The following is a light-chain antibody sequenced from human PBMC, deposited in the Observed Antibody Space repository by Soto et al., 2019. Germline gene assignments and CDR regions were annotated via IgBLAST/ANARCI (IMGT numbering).Light chain of an antibody. Sequence: DIVMTQTPLSLPVTPGEPASISCRSSQSLLDSDDGNTYLDWYLQKPGQSPQLLIYTLSYRASGDPDRFSGSGSGTDFTLKISRVEAEDVGVYYCMQRIEFPWTFGQGTKLEIK. V-gene: IGKV2-40*01. J-gene: IGKJ2*01. CDR3: MQRIEFPWT. CDR1: QSLLDSDDGNTY. CDR2: TLS.